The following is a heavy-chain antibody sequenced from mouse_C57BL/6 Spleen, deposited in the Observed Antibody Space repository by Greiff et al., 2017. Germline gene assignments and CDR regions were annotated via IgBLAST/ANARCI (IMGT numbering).Heavy chain of an antibody. CDR3: ARDEDYDYDAYYFDY. Sequence: QVQLQQPGAELVKPGASVKLSCKASGYTLTSYWMHWVKQRPGQGLEWIGMIHPNSGSTNYNEKFKSKATLTVDKSSSTAYMQLSSLTSEDSAVYYCARDEDYDYDAYYFDYWGQGTTLTVSS. D-gene: IGHD2-4*01. V-gene: IGHV1-64*01. CDR2: IHPNSGST. J-gene: IGHJ2*01. CDR1: GYTLTSYW.